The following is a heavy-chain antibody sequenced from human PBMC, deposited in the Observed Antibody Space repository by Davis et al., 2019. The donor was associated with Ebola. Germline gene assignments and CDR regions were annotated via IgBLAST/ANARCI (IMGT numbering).Heavy chain of an antibody. CDR3: ARTHSTGWDLTNWFDP. CDR1: GYMFTNYG. V-gene: IGHV1-18*04. CDR2: ISGYNGNT. J-gene: IGHJ5*02. D-gene: IGHD6-19*01. Sequence: ASVKVSCKASGYMFTNYGISWVRQAPGQGLEWMGWISGYNGNTDYAQTVQGRVSMTTDTSTNTAYMELRSLTSDDTAIYYCARTHSTGWDLTNWFDPWGQGTLVTVSS.